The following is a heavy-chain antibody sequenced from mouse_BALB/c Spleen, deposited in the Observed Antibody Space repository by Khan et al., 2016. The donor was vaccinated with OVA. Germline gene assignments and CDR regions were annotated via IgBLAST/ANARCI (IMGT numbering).Heavy chain of an antibody. J-gene: IGHJ3*01. Sequence: EVQLQESGPSLVKPSQTLSLTCSVTGDSITSGYWNWIRKFPGNELEYMGHIIYTGNTYYNPSLKSRISITRHTSKNQYNLQLNSVTNDDTATDYGARSTYRYAFVYWGQGTLVTVST. D-gene: IGHD2-14*01. CDR1: GDSITSGY. CDR2: IIYTGNT. CDR3: ARSTYRYAFVY. V-gene: IGHV3-8*02.